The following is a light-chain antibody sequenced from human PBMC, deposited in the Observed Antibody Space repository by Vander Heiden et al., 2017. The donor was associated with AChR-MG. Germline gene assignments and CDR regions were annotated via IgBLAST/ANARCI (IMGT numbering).Light chain of an antibody. V-gene: IGKV1-6*01. CDR2: AAS. CDR3: LQDYNYPWT. CDR1: QAIRSN. J-gene: IGKJ1*01. Sequence: AIQMTQSPSSLSASVGDRVTITCRASQAIRSNLGWYQQRPGTAPKLPIYAASSLHSGVPSRFSGSGSGTDFTLTISSLQPEDSATYFCLQDYNYPWTFGQGTKLEIK.